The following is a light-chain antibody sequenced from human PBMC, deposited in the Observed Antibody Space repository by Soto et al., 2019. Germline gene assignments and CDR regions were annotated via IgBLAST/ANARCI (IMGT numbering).Light chain of an antibody. V-gene: IGKV3-15*01. CDR1: QSVSSN. CDR3: QQYNKWPRT. Sequence: EIVMTQSPATLSVSPGERATISCRASQSVSSNLGWYQQKPGQAPRLLIYGASTRATGIPARFSGSGSGTEFTLTISSLQSEDFAVYYCQQYNKWPRTFGQGTKLEIK. CDR2: GAS. J-gene: IGKJ2*01.